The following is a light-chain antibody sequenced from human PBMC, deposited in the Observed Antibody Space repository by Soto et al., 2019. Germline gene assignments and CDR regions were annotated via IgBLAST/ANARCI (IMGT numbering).Light chain of an antibody. Sequence: QLVLTQSPSASASLGASVKLTCTLSSGHSNYAIAWHQQQPEKGPRFLMKLNSDGSHTKGDGIPGRFSGSSSGAERYLTISSLQSEDEADYYCQTWGTGIVVLGGGTKLTVL. CDR3: QTWGTGIVV. V-gene: IGLV4-69*01. CDR1: SGHSNYA. J-gene: IGLJ2*01. CDR2: LNSDGSH.